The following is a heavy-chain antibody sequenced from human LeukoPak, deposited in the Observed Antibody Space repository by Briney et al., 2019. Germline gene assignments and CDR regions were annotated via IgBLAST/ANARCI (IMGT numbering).Heavy chain of an antibody. V-gene: IGHV1-69*13. J-gene: IGHJ3*02. CDR3: ASRSGFSAPPDI. Sequence: GASVKVSCKASGGTFSSYTISWVRQAPGQGLEWMGGIIPIFGTANYAQKFQGRVTITADESTSTAYMELSSLRSEDTAVYYCASRSGFSAPPDIWGQGTMVTVSS. CDR2: IIPIFGTA. D-gene: IGHD5-12*01. CDR1: GGTFSSYT.